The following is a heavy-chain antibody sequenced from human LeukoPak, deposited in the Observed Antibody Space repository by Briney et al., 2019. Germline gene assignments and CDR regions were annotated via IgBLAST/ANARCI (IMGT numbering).Heavy chain of an antibody. Sequence: SETLSLTCTVSGGSISSYYWSWIRQPPGKGLEWIGYIYYSGSTNYNPSLKSRVTISVDTSKNQFSLELSSVTAADTAVYYCARGWSAGGITLKRSFDYWGQGTLVTVSS. CDR3: ARGWSAGGITLKRSFDY. CDR1: GGSISSYY. V-gene: IGHV4-59*12. J-gene: IGHJ4*02. D-gene: IGHD3-10*01. CDR2: IYYSGST.